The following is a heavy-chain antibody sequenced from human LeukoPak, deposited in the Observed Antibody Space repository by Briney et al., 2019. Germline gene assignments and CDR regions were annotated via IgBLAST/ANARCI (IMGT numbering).Heavy chain of an antibody. V-gene: IGHV1-18*01. D-gene: IGHD2-2*01. J-gene: IGHJ4*02. CDR1: GYTFTSFG. CDR3: ARDHQYDFDY. CDR2: IGAYNGNT. Sequence: GASVTVSCKASGYTFTSFGISWVRQAPGQGLEWMGWIGAYNGNTNYAQTLQGRVTMTTDTSTSTAYMELRSLTSDDTAVYFCARDHQYDFDYWGQGTLVTVSS.